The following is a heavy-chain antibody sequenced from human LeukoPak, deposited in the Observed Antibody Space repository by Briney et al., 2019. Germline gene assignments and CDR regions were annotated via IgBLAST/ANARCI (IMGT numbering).Heavy chain of an antibody. V-gene: IGHV1-24*01. Sequence: GASVKVSCKVSGYTLTELSMHWVRQAPGKGLEWMGGFDPEDGETIYAQKFQGRVTMTEDTSTDTAYMELSSLRSEDTAVYYCARARIGSSSFYYYMDVWGKGTTVTVSS. J-gene: IGHJ6*03. D-gene: IGHD6-6*01. CDR2: FDPEDGET. CDR1: GYTLTELS. CDR3: ARARIGSSSFYYYMDV.